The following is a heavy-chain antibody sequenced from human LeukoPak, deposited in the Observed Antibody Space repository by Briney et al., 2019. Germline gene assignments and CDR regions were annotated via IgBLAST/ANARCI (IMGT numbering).Heavy chain of an antibody. V-gene: IGHV1-2*02. D-gene: IGHD3-10*01. CDR2: INPNSGGT. Sequence: ASVKVSCKASGYTFTSYGISWVRQAPGQGLEWMGWINPNSGGTNYAQKFQGRVTMTRDTSISTAYMELSRLRSDDTAVYYCARVGSGSYSKPFEYWGQGTLVTVSS. J-gene: IGHJ4*02. CDR1: GYTFTSYG. CDR3: ARVGSGSYSKPFEY.